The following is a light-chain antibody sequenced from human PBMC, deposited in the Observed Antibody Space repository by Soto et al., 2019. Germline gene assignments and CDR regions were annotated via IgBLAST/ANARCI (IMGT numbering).Light chain of an antibody. CDR1: QDIRGA. CDR2: DVS. CDR3: QPFNTYPIT. J-gene: IGKJ5*01. V-gene: IGKV1-13*02. Sequence: AIQLTQSPSSLSASVGDRVTITCRASQDIRGALAWYQQKPGKPPKLLIFDVSSLQSGVPSRFSGSGSGTDFTLHLNNLQPEDFATYYCQPFNTYPITFGQGTRLEIK.